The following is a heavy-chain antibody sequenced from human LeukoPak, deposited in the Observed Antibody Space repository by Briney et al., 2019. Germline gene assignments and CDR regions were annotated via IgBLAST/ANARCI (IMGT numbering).Heavy chain of an antibody. CDR2: INPSGGST. CDR3: ARLLWFGGSLDY. V-gene: IGHV1-46*01. Sequence: ASVTVSFTASGYTFTIYFIHWVRQAPGQGLEWMGIINPSGGSTTYAQKFQGRVTLTRDTSTSTVYMELSSLRSEDTAVYYCARLLWFGGSLDYWGQGTLVTVSS. CDR1: GYTFTIYF. D-gene: IGHD3-10*01. J-gene: IGHJ4*02.